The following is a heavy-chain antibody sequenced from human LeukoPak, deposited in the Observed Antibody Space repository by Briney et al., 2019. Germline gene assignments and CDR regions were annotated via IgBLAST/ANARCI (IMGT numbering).Heavy chain of an antibody. V-gene: IGHV5-51*01. J-gene: IGHJ5*01. CDR2: VYPGDSQT. CDR3: VASIILTGYAYWLDS. D-gene: IGHD3-9*01. Sequence: GESLKISCKGSGYSFTSYWIGWVRQMPGKGLEWMGIVYPGDSQTIYRPSFQGQVTISADKSISTAYLQWSSLRASDTAMYYCVASIILTGYAYWLDSWGQGTLVTVSS. CDR1: GYSFTSYW.